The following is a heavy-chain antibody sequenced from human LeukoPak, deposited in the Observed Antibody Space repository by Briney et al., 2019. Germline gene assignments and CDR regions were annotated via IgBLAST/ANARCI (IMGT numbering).Heavy chain of an antibody. D-gene: IGHD3-9*01. V-gene: IGHV3-30*04. CDR2: ISHDGSNK. Sequence: GGSLRLSCAASGFTFSSYAMHWVRQAPGKGLEWVAVISHDGSNKYYADSVKGRFTISRDNSKNTLYLQMNSLRAEDTAVYYCAKDRDVLPGYWGQGALVAVSS. J-gene: IGHJ4*02. CDR1: GFTFSSYA. CDR3: AKDRDVLPGY.